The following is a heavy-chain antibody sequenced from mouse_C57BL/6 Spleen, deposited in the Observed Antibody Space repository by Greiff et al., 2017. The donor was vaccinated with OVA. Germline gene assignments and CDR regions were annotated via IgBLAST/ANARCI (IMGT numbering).Heavy chain of an antibody. V-gene: IGHV1-82*01. CDR2: IYPGDGDT. CDR3: ARDYGYDRAFAY. Sequence: VQLQQSGPELVKPGASVKISCKASGYAFSSSWMNWVKQRPGKGLEWIGRIYPGDGDTNYNGKFKGKATLTADKSSSTAYMQLSSLTSEDSAVYFCARDYGYDRAFAYWGQGTLVTVSA. D-gene: IGHD2-2*01. J-gene: IGHJ3*01. CDR1: GYAFSSSW.